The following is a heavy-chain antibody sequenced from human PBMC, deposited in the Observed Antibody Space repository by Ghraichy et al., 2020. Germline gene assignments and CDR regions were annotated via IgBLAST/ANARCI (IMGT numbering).Heavy chain of an antibody. CDR3: VRTSPGTPY. J-gene: IGHJ4*02. V-gene: IGHV3-7*01. D-gene: IGHD3-10*01. CDR1: GFTFSSYW. Sequence: GESLNISCAASGFTFSSYWMSWVRQAPGKGLEWVANIKPDGSEKYYVDSVKGRFTISTDNAKNSLYLQMNSLRAEDTAVYYCVRTSPGTPYWGQGTLVTVSS. CDR2: IKPDGSEK.